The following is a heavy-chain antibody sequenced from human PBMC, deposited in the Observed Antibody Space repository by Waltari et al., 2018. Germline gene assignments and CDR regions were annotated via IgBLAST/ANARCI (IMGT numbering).Heavy chain of an antibody. V-gene: IGHV3-74*01. Sequence: EVQLVESGGGLVQPGGSLSLSCAASGFTFSSYWMHRVRQAPGKGLGWGSRVNSEGTSTSYADSVKGRFTISRDNAKNTLYLQMNSLRAEDTAVYYCTRSTSISNAFNIWGQGTMVTVSS. J-gene: IGHJ3*02. CDR2: VNSEGTST. D-gene: IGHD6-6*01. CDR1: GFTFSSYW. CDR3: TRSTSISNAFNI.